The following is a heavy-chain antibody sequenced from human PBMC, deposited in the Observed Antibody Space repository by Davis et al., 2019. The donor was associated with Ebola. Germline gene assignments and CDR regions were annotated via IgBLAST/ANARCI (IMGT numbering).Heavy chain of an antibody. Sequence: SETLSLTCAVYGGSFSGYYWSWIRQPPGKGLEWIGYIYYSGSTNYNPSLKSRVTISVDTSKNQFSLKLSSVTAADTAVYYCARFGSGWNEGIDYWGQGTLVTVSS. D-gene: IGHD6-19*01. J-gene: IGHJ4*02. V-gene: IGHV4-59*12. CDR1: GGSFSGYY. CDR3: ARFGSGWNEGIDY. CDR2: IYYSGST.